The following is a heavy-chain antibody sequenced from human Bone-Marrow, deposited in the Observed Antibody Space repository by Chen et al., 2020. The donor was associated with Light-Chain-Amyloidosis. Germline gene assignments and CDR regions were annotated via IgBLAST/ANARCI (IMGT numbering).Heavy chain of an antibody. D-gene: IGHD3-22*01. CDR1: GGSFRGYY. V-gene: IGHV4-34*01. Sequence: QVQLQQRGAGLLKPSETLSLTCADHGGSFRGYYGSWIRQPPGKGLEWIGEINHSGSTNYNPSLKRRVTISVDTSKNQFSLKLSSVTAADTAVYYCARQRGLNYYDSSGRPPLYGMDVWGQGTTVTVSS. CDR2: INHSGST. CDR3: ARQRGLNYYDSSGRPPLYGMDV. J-gene: IGHJ6*02.